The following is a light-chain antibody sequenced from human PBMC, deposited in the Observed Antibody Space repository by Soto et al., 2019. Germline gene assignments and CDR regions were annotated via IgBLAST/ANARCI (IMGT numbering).Light chain of an antibody. CDR2: WAS. V-gene: IGKV4-1*01. J-gene: IGKJ1*01. CDR1: QTIFYSSNRKDY. Sequence: DIVMTQSPDSLAVSLGERATINCRSSQTIFYSSNRKDYLAWYQQKPGQPHRVLIYWASTRESGVPDRFSGSGSGSDFTLTISNLQAKDVAVYYCQQYSTSPWTFGQGTKVEIK. CDR3: QQYSTSPWT.